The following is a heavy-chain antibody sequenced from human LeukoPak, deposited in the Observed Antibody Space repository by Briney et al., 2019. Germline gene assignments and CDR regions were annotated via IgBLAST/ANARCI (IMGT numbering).Heavy chain of an antibody. CDR1: GFTVSSNY. V-gene: IGHV3-53*01. J-gene: IGHJ5*01. CDR3: ASSPIDCTNGNCYRGGWFDF. CDR2: IYSGGST. Sequence: PGGSLRLSCAASGFTVSSNYMSWVRQAPGKGLEWVSVIYSGGSTYYADSVKGRFTISRDNAKNSLCLQMNSLRAEDTAVYYCASSPIDCTNGNCYRGGWFDFWGQGALVTVSS. D-gene: IGHD2-8*01.